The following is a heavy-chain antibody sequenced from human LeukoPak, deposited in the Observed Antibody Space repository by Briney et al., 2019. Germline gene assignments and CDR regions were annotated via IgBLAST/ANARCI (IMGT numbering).Heavy chain of an antibody. Sequence: GGSLRLSCAASGFSVSSNYMNWVRQAPGKGLEWVSVIYSGGNTYYADSVKGRFTISRDNSKNTLYLQMNGLRAEDTAVYYCVRDRGAYYYETGYWGQGILVTVSS. CDR1: GFSVSSNY. CDR3: VRDRGAYYYETGY. D-gene: IGHD3-22*01. J-gene: IGHJ4*02. V-gene: IGHV3-66*01. CDR2: IYSGGNT.